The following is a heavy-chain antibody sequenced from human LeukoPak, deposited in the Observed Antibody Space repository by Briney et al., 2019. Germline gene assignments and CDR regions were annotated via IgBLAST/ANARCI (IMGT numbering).Heavy chain of an antibody. Sequence: SEILSLTCTVSAGSVSGGNYYCSWIRQSPGKGLEWIGYIHYSGSTVYNPSLKSRVTMSIDTSKNQFSLNLSSATAADTAVYYCTRTGSTGGYWGQGTLVTVSS. CDR3: TRTGSTGGY. CDR2: IHYSGST. D-gene: IGHD1-7*01. CDR1: AGSVSGGNYY. J-gene: IGHJ4*02. V-gene: IGHV4-61*01.